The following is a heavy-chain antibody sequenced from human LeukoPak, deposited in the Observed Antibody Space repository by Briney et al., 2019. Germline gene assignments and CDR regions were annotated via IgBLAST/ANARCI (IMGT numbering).Heavy chain of an antibody. V-gene: IGHV3-48*04. CDR1: GFTFSSYS. Sequence: GGSLRLSCAASGFTFSSYSMNWVRQAPGKGLEWISYIWDSSRALYYADSVKGRFTISRDNAKNTLYLQMSSLRVEDTGLYYCARTIDYWGQGTLVTVSS. CDR3: ARTIDY. J-gene: IGHJ4*02. CDR2: IWDSSRAL.